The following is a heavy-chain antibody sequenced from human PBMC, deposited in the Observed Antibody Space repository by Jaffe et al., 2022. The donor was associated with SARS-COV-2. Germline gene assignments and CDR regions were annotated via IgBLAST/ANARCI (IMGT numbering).Heavy chain of an antibody. CDR1: GFTVSSNY. Sequence: EVQLVESGGGLVQPGGSLRLSCAASGFTVSSNYMSWVRQAPGKGLEWVSVIYSGGSTFYADSVKGRFTISRDNSKNTLYLQMNSLRAEDTAVYYCARDPPLDYYYESSGYYNYAWGQGTLVTVS. CDR2: IYSGGST. J-gene: IGHJ5*02. D-gene: IGHD3-22*01. V-gene: IGHV3-66*02. CDR3: ARDPPLDYYYESSGYYNYA.